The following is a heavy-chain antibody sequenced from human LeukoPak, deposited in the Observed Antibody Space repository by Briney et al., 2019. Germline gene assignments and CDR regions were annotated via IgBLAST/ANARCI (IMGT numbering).Heavy chain of an antibody. CDR2: IYYSGST. D-gene: IGHD2-21*02. J-gene: IGHJ4*02. Sequence: SETLSLTCTVSSGSISSYYWSWIRQPPGKGLEWIGYIYYSGSTNYNPSLKSRVTISVDTSKNQFSLKLSSVTAADTAVYYCARTVTATPYFDYWGQGTLVTVSS. CDR3: ARTVTATPYFDY. CDR1: SGSISSYY. V-gene: IGHV4-59*01.